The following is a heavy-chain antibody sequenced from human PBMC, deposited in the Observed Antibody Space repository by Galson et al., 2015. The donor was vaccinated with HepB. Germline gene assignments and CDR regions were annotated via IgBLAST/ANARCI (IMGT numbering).Heavy chain of an antibody. CDR3: ARGGESIAAAGTFDNWFDP. CDR2: TYYRSKWYN. CDR1: GDSVSSNSAA. V-gene: IGHV6-1*01. Sequence: CAISGDSVSSNSAAWNWIRQSPSRGLEWLGRTYYRSKWYNDYAVSVKSRITISPDTSKNQFSLQLNSVTPEDTAVYYCARGGESIAAAGTFDNWFDPWGQGTLVTVSS. D-gene: IGHD6-13*01. J-gene: IGHJ5*02.